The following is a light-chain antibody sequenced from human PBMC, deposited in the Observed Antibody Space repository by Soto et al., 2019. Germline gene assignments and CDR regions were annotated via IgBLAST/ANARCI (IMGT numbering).Light chain of an antibody. Sequence: DIQMTQSPSTLSASVWYRVTITCRASQSVLVWLAWHQQKPGKAPNLLIYDASTLKSGVPSRFSGSGSGTEFTLTISSLQPDDFATYYCQHYNSYSEAFGQGTKVDIK. CDR1: QSVLVW. CDR3: QHYNSYSEA. V-gene: IGKV1-5*01. CDR2: DAS. J-gene: IGKJ1*01.